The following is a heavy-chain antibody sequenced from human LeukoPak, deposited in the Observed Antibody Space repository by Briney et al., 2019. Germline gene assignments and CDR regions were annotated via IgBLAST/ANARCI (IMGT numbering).Heavy chain of an antibody. V-gene: IGHV4-31*03. J-gene: IGHJ4*02. Sequence: SETLSLTCTVSGGSISSDIYYWGWIRHHPEKGLEWIGYIYHTGSPYQNPSLKSRATLSVDTYQNQFSLRLDSVTAADTAVYYCARSSAVTGPYYLDYWGQGTLVTVSS. CDR1: GGSISSDIYY. CDR2: IYHTGSP. D-gene: IGHD2-21*02. CDR3: ARSSAVTGPYYLDY.